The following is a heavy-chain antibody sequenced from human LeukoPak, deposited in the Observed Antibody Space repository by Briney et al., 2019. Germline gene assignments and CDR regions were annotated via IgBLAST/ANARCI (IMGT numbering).Heavy chain of an antibody. CDR1: GFTFDDYG. CDR2: INWNGGST. Sequence: GGSLRLSCAASGFTFDDYGMSWVRQAPGKGLEWVSGINWNGGSTGYADSVKGRFTISRDNAKNSLYLQMNSLRAEDTAVYYCARGGYIVVASVLDYWGQGTLVTVSS. D-gene: IGHD2-2*01. J-gene: IGHJ4*02. CDR3: ARGGYIVVASVLDY. V-gene: IGHV3-20*04.